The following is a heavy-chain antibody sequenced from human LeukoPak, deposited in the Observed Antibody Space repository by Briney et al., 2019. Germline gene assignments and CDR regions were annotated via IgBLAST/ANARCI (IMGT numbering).Heavy chain of an antibody. CDR2: INRDGSKE. D-gene: IGHD6-6*01. Sequence: GGSLRLSCAASGFTFSYHYMSWVRQAPGKGLEWVANINRDGSKEYYVDSVKGRFTISRDTAKNSLYLQMSSLRAEDTAIYYCARAYSSSQPDYWGQGTLVTVSS. J-gene: IGHJ4*02. V-gene: IGHV3-7*01. CDR3: ARAYSSSQPDY. CDR1: GFTFSYHY.